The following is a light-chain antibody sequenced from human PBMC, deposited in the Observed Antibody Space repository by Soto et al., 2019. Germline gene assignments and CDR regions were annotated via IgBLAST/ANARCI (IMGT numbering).Light chain of an antibody. CDR3: QQYGSSPR. J-gene: IGKJ3*01. V-gene: IGKV3-20*01. CDR2: GAS. CDR1: QSVSSSY. Sequence: EIVFTQSPGTLSLSPGERVTLSCRASQSVSSSYLAWYQPKPGKAPRLLIYGASSRATGIPDRLSGSGSGTDFTLTIRRLEPEDFAVYYCQQYGSSPRFGPGTKVDIK.